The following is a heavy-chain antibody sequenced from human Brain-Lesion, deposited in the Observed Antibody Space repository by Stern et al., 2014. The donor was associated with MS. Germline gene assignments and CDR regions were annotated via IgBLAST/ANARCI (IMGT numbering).Heavy chain of an antibody. CDR1: GYIFTGYY. V-gene: IGHV1-2*02. J-gene: IGHJ6*02. Sequence: QVQLVQSGGEVKKPGASVKVSCTTSGYIFTGYYIHWVRQAPGQGLEWMAWINPDTGGTTYAQKFQGRVTMSRDTSISTAYVELSSLTSDDTAVYYCARDQRGITIFGVVTDYYYLGMDVWGQGTTVTVSS. CDR2: INPDTGGT. D-gene: IGHD3-3*01. CDR3: ARDQRGITIFGVVTDYYYLGMDV.